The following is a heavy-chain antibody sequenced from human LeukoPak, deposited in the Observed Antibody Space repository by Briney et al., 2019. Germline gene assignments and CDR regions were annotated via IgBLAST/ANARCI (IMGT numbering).Heavy chain of an antibody. J-gene: IGHJ4*02. CDR1: GLTVSSNY. CDR3: STHPYCSSSSCYFT. D-gene: IGHD2-2*01. CDR2: IKGKTDGGTT. Sequence: GGSLRLSCAASGLTVSSNYMSWVRQAPGKGLEWVGRIKGKTDGGTTDYAAPVKGRFTMSRDDSKNTLYLQMNSLKTEDTAVYYCSTHPYCSSSSCYFTWGQGTLVTVSS. V-gene: IGHV3-15*01.